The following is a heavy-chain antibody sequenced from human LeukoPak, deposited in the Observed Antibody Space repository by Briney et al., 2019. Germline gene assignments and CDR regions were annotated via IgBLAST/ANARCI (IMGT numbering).Heavy chain of an antibody. CDR3: ARAEQNYYDSSGYFTPFDY. CDR2: INPNSGGT. CDR1: GYTFTSYY. D-gene: IGHD3-22*01. V-gene: IGHV1-2*02. Sequence: ASVKVSXKASGYTFTSYYMHWVRQVPGQGLEWMGWINPNSGGTNYAQNFQGRVTMTRDTSISTAYMELSRLRSDDTAVYYCARAEQNYYDSSGYFTPFDYWGQGTLVTVST. J-gene: IGHJ4*02.